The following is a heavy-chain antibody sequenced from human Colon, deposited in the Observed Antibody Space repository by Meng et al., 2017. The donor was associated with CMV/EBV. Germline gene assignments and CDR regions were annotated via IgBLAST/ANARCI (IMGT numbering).Heavy chain of an antibody. D-gene: IGHD2-21*01. J-gene: IGHJ4*02. Sequence: GGSLRPSCAASGFTFSNYWMTWVRQAPGKGLEWVANIKQNGRETSYVDSVKGRFTVSRDNSKNTLYLRMIDLRAEDTAMYYCAKDRAYCGSFSCSPNYFDGWGQGNLVTVSS. CDR2: IKQNGRET. V-gene: IGHV3-7*03. CDR3: AKDRAYCGSFSCSPNYFDG. CDR1: GFTFSNYW.